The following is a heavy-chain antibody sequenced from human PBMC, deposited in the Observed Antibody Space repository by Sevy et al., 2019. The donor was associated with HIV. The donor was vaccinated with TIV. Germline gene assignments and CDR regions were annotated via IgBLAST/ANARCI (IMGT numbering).Heavy chain of an antibody. J-gene: IGHJ3*01. V-gene: IGHV5-51*01. CDR1: GYNFTSEW. D-gene: IGHD2-21*01. CDR2: IYPYDSDI. Sequence: GESLKISCKVSGYNFTSEWIAWVRQMPGEGLQAMGIIYPYDSDIRYSPSFQGQVTISADKSIDTAYLQLSGLKASDAATYYCARVYMASIHLEIAGFDFWGQGTMVTVSS. CDR3: ARVYMASIHLEIAGFDF.